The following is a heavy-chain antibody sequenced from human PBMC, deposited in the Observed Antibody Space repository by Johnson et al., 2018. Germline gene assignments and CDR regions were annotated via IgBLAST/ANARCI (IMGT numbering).Heavy chain of an antibody. J-gene: IGHJ3*02. Sequence: QVQLVESGGGVVQPGRSLRLSCAASGFAFSSYALHWVRQAPGKGLEWVALMSYDGSHKYSADSVKGRFSICRDNSKNTLSLHQSSLTAEDTAVYYCARGGKTGPTWADAFDIWGQGTMVTVSS. CDR2: MSYDGSHK. CDR3: ARGGKTGPTWADAFDI. V-gene: IGHV3-30*15. D-gene: IGHD3-9*01. CDR1: GFAFSSYA.